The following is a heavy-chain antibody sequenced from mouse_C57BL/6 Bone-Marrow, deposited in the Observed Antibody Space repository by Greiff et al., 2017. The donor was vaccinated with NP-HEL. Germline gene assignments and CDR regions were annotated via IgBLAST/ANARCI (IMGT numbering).Heavy chain of an antibody. CDR2: IYPRSGNT. V-gene: IGHV1-81*01. Sequence: VHLVESGAELARPGASVKLSCKASGYTFTSYGISWVKQRTGQGLEWIGEIYPRSGNTYYNEKFKGKATLTADKSSSTAYMELRSLTSEDSAVYFCARGAGYGAWFAYWGQGTLVTVSA. CDR3: ARGAGYGAWFAY. J-gene: IGHJ3*01. D-gene: IGHD2-2*01. CDR1: GYTFTSYG.